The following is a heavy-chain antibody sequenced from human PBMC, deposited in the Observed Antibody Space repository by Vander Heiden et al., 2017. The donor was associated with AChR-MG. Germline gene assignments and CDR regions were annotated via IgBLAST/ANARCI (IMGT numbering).Heavy chain of an antibody. V-gene: IGHV4-39*01. CDR3: ARRCSGGSCYSGGFNY. CDR1: GGSISSSSYY. Sequence: QLQLQESGPGLVKPSETLSLTCTVSGGSISSSSYYWGWIRQPPGKGLEWIGSIYYRGSTYYNPSLKSRVTISVDTSKNQFSLKLSSVTAADTAVYYCARRCSGGSCYSGGFNYWGQGTLVTVSS. J-gene: IGHJ4*02. D-gene: IGHD2-15*01. CDR2: IYYRGST.